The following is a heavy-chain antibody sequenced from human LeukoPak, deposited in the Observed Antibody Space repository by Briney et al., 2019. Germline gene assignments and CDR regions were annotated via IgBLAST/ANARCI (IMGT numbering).Heavy chain of an antibody. V-gene: IGHV4-34*01. CDR1: GGSFSGYY. CDR3: ARSGRKYSSRRAEYFQH. J-gene: IGHJ1*01. D-gene: IGHD6-13*01. Sequence: KTSETLSLTCAVYGGSFSGYYWSWIRQPPGKGLEWIGEINHSGSTNYNPSLKSRVTISVDTSKNQFSLKLSSVTAADTAVYYCARSGRKYSSRRAEYFQHWGQGTLVTVSS. CDR2: INHSGST.